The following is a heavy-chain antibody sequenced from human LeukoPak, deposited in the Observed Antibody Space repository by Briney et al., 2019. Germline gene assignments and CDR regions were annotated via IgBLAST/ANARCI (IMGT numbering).Heavy chain of an antibody. V-gene: IGHV3-48*03. J-gene: IGHJ4*02. CDR3: AREESSWYGDAHDY. D-gene: IGHD6-13*01. CDR1: GFTFSSYE. CDR2: ISSSGSTI. Sequence: PGGSLRLSCAASGFTFSSYEMNWVRQAPGKGLEWVSYISSSGSTIYYADSVKGRFTISRDNAKNSLYLQMNSLRAEDTAVYYCAREESSWYGDAHDYWGQGTLVTVSS.